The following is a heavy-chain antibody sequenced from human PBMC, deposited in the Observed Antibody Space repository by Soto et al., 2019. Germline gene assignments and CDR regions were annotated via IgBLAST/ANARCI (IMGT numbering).Heavy chain of an antibody. V-gene: IGHV1-18*01. Sequence: QVQLVQSGAEVKKPGASVKVSCKASGYTFTSYGISWVRQAPGQGLEWMGWISAYNGNTNYAQKLQGRVNMTTGTYTSTAYMELGSLGSEDTAVYFHAKGVGWEPLDYWGQGNLVTVSS. J-gene: IGHJ4*02. CDR2: ISAYNGNT. CDR3: AKGVGWEPLDY. CDR1: GYTFTSYG. D-gene: IGHD1-26*01.